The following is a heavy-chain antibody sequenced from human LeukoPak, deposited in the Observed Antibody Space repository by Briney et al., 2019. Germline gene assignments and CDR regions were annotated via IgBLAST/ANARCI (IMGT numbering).Heavy chain of an antibody. CDR3: AKDMGGYDYNC. V-gene: IGHV3-30-3*01. J-gene: IGHJ4*02. Sequence: PGGSLRLSCAASGFTFSSYAMHWVRQAPGKGLEWVAVISYDGSNKYYADSVKGRFTISRDNSKNTLYLQMNSLRAEDTAVYYCAKDMGGYDYNCWGQGTLVTVSS. CDR2: ISYDGSNK. D-gene: IGHD5-12*01. CDR1: GFTFSSYA.